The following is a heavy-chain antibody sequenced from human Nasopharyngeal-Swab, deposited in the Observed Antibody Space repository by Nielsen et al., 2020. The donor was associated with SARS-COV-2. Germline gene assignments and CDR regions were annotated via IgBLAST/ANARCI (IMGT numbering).Heavy chain of an antibody. CDR1: GFPFNSYH. Sequence: GESLKISCAASGFPFNSYHMTWVRQAPGKGLEWVSSISSSGSNEYYADSVKGRFTISRDNTKNSLYLQMNSMRAEDTSVYYCASLATASPYDYWGRGILVTVSS. CDR2: ISSSGSNE. J-gene: IGHJ4*01. CDR3: ASLATASPYDY. V-gene: IGHV3-21*06. D-gene: IGHD5-18*01.